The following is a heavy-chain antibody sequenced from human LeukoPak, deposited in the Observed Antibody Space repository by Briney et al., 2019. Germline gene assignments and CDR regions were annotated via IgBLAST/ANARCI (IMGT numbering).Heavy chain of an antibody. D-gene: IGHD3-3*01. CDR2: IYYSGST. Sequence: SETLSLTCAVYGGSCSSYYWSWIRQPPGKGLEWSGYIYYSGSTNYNPALKSRGTLSVDTSKNQFSLQLSSLTAADTAVYYCARHLGGYDFWSGYSTGYFDYWGQGTLVTVSS. CDR3: ARHLGGYDFWSGYSTGYFDY. CDR1: GGSCSSYY. V-gene: IGHV4-59*08. J-gene: IGHJ4*02.